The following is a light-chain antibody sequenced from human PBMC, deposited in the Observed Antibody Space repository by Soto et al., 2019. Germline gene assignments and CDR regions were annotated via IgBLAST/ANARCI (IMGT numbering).Light chain of an antibody. CDR2: YDS. Sequence: SYELTQPPSVSVAPGKTARITCGGTNIGSKSVHWYQQKPGQAPVLVIYYDSDRPSGIPERFSGSNSGNTATLTISRVEAGDEADYYCQVWDSSSDHYVFGTETKLTVL. J-gene: IGLJ1*01. CDR1: NIGSKS. CDR3: QVWDSSSDHYV. V-gene: IGLV3-21*04.